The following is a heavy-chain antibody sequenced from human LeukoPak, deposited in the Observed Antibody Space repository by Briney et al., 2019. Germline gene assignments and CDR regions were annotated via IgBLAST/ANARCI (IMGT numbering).Heavy chain of an antibody. V-gene: IGHV4-39*01. J-gene: IGHJ3*02. CDR2: IYYSGST. Sequence: SETLSLTCTVSGGSISSSSYYWGWIRQPPGKGLEWIGSIYYSGSTYYNPSLKSRVTISVDTSKNQFSLKLSSVTAADTAVYYCARHVEQLVDAFDIWGQGTMVTVSS. CDR1: GGSISSSSYY. D-gene: IGHD6-13*01. CDR3: ARHVEQLVDAFDI.